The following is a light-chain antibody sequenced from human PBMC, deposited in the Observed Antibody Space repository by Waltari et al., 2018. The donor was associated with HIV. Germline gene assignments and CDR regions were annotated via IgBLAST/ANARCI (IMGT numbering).Light chain of an antibody. Sequence: EIVLTQSPATLPVSPGERATLSCRASQSVSSNLAWYQQKPGQAPRPLIYGASTRATGVPARFSGSGSGTEFTLTISSLQSEDFAVYYCQQYNNWPWTFGQGTKVEIK. CDR3: QQYNNWPWT. CDR2: GAS. J-gene: IGKJ1*01. CDR1: QSVSSN. V-gene: IGKV3D-15*01.